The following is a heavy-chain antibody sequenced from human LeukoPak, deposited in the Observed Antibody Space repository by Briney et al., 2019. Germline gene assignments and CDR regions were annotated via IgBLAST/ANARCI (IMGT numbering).Heavy chain of an antibody. Sequence: PSETLSLTCTVSGGSISSYYWSWIRQPARKGLEWIGRVYSSGGTDYNPSLKSRVTMSVDKSKNQFSLKLSSVTAADTAVYYCATDSSGYRHAFDIWGQGTMVTVSS. CDR2: VYSSGGT. V-gene: IGHV4-4*07. D-gene: IGHD3-22*01. CDR1: GGSISSYY. J-gene: IGHJ3*02. CDR3: ATDSSGYRHAFDI.